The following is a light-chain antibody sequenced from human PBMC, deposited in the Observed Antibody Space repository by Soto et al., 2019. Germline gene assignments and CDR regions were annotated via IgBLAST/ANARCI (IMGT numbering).Light chain of an antibody. CDR2: GAS. CDR1: QSVSSSY. V-gene: IGKV3-20*01. Sequence: PGERVTLSCRASQSVSSSYLTWYQQKPGQAPRLLIYGASTRATGIPARFSGSGSGTDFTLTISSLQPEDFAVYYCQQYSVSPWTFGQGTKVEIK. J-gene: IGKJ1*01. CDR3: QQYSVSPWT.